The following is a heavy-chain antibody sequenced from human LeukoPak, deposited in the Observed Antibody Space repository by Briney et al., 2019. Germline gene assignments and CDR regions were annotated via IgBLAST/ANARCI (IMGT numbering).Heavy chain of an antibody. CDR1: GGSISSSSYY. CDR3: ARHLYSGYDFGY. Sequence: SETLSLTCTVAGGSISSSSYYWGWIRQPPGKGLEWIGSMYYSGGSYYNPSLKSRVTIPVDTSKNQFSLNLSPVTAADTAVYYCARHLYSGYDFGYWGQGTLVTVSS. D-gene: IGHD5-12*01. V-gene: IGHV4-39*01. J-gene: IGHJ4*02. CDR2: MYYSGGS.